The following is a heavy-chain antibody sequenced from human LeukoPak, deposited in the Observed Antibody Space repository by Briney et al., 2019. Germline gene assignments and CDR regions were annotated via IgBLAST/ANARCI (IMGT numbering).Heavy chain of an antibody. Sequence: GESLKISCKGSGYSFTSYWIGWVRQMPGKGLEWMGIIYPGDSDTRYSPSFQGQVTISADKSISTAYLQWSSLKASDTAMYYCATSISYYGSGSYPLPDYWGQGTLVTVSS. D-gene: IGHD3-10*01. CDR2: IYPGDSDT. CDR1: GYSFTSYW. J-gene: IGHJ4*02. CDR3: ATSISYYGSGSYPLPDY. V-gene: IGHV5-51*01.